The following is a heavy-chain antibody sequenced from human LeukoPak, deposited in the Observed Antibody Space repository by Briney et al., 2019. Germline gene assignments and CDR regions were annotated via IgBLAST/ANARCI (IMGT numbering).Heavy chain of an antibody. CDR1: GFTFSDYY. CDR3: ARASTVTDPYDY. J-gene: IGHJ4*02. CDR2: IYHSGST. D-gene: IGHD4-11*01. Sequence: GSLRLSCAASGFTFSDYYMSWIRQAPGKGLEWIGEIYHSGSTNYNPSLKSRVTISVDKSKNQFSLKLSSVTAADTAVYYCARASTVTDPYDYWGQGTLVTVSS. V-gene: IGHV4-34*01.